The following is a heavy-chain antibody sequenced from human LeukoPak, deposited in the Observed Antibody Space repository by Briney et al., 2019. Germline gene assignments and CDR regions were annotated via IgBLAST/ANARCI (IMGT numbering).Heavy chain of an antibody. D-gene: IGHD2-8*01. CDR2: INHSGSI. V-gene: IGHV4-34*01. J-gene: IGHJ6*02. Sequence: SETLSLTCAVYGGSFSGYYWSWLRQPPGKGLEWIGEINHSGSIKYNPSLTSRVTISVDTSKTQFSLKLSSVTAADTAVYYCARGLSYCTNGVCYRAYYYYGMDVWGQGTTVTVSS. CDR1: GGSFSGYY. CDR3: ARGLSYCTNGVCYRAYYYYGMDV.